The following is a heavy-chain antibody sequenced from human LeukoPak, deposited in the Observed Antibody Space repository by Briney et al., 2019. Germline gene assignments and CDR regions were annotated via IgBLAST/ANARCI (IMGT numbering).Heavy chain of an antibody. J-gene: IGHJ4*02. Sequence: PSETLSLTCTVSGGSISSYYWSWIRQPPGKGLEWIGSIYYSGSTYYNPSLKSRVTISVDTSKNQFSLKLSSVTAADTAVYYCARRANRYYYDSSGYLATFPYFDYWGQGTLVTVSS. D-gene: IGHD3-22*01. CDR3: ARRANRYYYDSSGYLATFPYFDY. V-gene: IGHV4-59*05. CDR2: IYYSGST. CDR1: GGSISSYY.